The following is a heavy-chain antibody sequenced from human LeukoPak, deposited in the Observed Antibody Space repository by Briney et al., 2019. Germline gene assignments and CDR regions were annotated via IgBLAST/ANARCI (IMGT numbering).Heavy chain of an antibody. CDR2: MNPNSGNT. D-gene: IGHD2-15*01. J-gene: IGHJ3*02. CDR1: GYTFTGYY. CDR3: ARDSSDAFDI. V-gene: IGHV1-8*03. Sequence: ASVKVSCKASGYTFTGYYMHWVRQATGQGLEWMGWMNPNSGNTGYAQKFQGRVTITRNTSISTAYMELSSLRSEDTAVYYCARDSSDAFDIWGQGTMVTVSS.